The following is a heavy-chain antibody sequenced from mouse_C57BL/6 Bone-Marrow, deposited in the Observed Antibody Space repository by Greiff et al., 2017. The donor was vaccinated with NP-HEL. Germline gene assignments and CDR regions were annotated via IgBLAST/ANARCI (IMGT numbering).Heavy chain of an antibody. CDR2: IDPSDSYT. J-gene: IGHJ4*01. V-gene: IGHV1-50*01. CDR1: GYTFTSYW. CDR3: AREELPMDD. Sequence: QVQLQQPGAELVKPGASVKLSCKASGYTFTSYWMQWVKQRPGQGLEWIGEIDPSDSYTNYNQKFKGKATLTVDTSSSTAYMQLSSLTSEDSAVYYCAREELPMDDWGQGTSVTVSS.